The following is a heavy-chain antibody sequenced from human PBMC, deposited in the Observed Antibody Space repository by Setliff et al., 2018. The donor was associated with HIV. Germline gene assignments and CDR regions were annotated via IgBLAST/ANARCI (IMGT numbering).Heavy chain of an antibody. CDR2: VVPLFGTE. CDR3: ARPAVLISTDYYYYMDV. D-gene: IGHD6-19*01. V-gene: IGHV1-69*13. CDR1: GGTFSSYG. Sequence: SVKVSCKSSGGTFSSYGVTWVRQAPGQGLEWMGGVVPLFGTEKVAQKFQGRVTITADESTNTAYMELSSLRSEDTAIYYCARPAVLISTDYYYYMDVWGQGTTVTVSS. J-gene: IGHJ6*02.